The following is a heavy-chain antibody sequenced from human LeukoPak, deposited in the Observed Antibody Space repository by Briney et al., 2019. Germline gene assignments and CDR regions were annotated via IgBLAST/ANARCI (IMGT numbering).Heavy chain of an antibody. D-gene: IGHD3-3*01. CDR3: ARDPTLNDFWSGYSGY. Sequence: GGSLRLSCAASGFTFSDYYMSWIRQAPGKGLEWVSYISSSGSTIYYADSVKGRFTISRDNAKNSLYLQMNSLRAEDTAVYYCARDPTLNDFWSGYSGYWGQGTLVTASS. V-gene: IGHV3-11*01. CDR2: ISSSGSTI. J-gene: IGHJ4*02. CDR1: GFTFSDYY.